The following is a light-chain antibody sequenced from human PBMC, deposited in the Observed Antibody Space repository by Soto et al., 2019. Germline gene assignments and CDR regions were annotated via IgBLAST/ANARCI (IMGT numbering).Light chain of an antibody. V-gene: IGKV3-11*01. CDR2: DAS. J-gene: IGKJ5*01. CDR1: QSVANY. CDR3: QHRGNWPFT. Sequence: EVVLTQSPATLSLSPGERATLSCRASQSVANYLGWYQQKPGQAPRLLIYDASNRATGIPARFSGSGSGTDFTLTISSLEPEDFAVYYCQHRGNWPFTFGQGTRLEIK.